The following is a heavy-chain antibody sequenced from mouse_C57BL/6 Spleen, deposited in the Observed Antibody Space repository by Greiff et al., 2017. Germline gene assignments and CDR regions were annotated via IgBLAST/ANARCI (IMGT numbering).Heavy chain of an antibody. V-gene: IGHV1-76*01. CDR3: AREGSYYYGSSWYFDV. D-gene: IGHD1-1*01. Sequence: QVQLQQSGAELVRPGASVKLSCKASGYTFTDYYINWVKQRPGQGLEWIARIYPGSGNTYYNEKFKGKATLTAEKSSSTAYMQLSSLTSEDSAVYFCAREGSYYYGSSWYFDVWGTGTTVTVSS. CDR1: GYTFTDYY. CDR2: IYPGSGNT. J-gene: IGHJ1*03.